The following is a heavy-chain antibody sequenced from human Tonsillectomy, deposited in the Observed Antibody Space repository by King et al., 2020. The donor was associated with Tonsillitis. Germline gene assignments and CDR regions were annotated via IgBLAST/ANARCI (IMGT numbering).Heavy chain of an antibody. CDR2: INPNSGGT. D-gene: IGHD3-10*01. J-gene: IGHJ6*02. Sequence: VQLVESGAEVKKPGASMQVSCKASGYTFTGYYIHWVRQAPGQGLEWMGWINPNSGGTNYAQKFQGRVTMTRDTSTSTGYMELSRLRSDDTAVYYCARGKDDYGSGSAYGLDVWGQGTTVTVSS. CDR3: ARGKDDYGSGSAYGLDV. V-gene: IGHV1-2*02. CDR1: GYTFTGYY.